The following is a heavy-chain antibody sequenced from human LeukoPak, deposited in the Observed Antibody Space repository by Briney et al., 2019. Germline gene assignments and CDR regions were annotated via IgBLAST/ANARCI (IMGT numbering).Heavy chain of an antibody. J-gene: IGHJ5*02. CDR2: IYYSGST. V-gene: IGHV4-59*11. CDR1: GGSISSLS. CDR3: AREQMYYDFWSGYYGDWFDP. Sequence: SETLSLTCTASGGSISSLSWSWIRQPPAKGLDWIGHIYYSGSTNYNPSLKSRVTISVDTSKNQFSLKLSSVTAADTVVYYCAREQMYYDFWSGYYGDWFDPWGQGTLVTVSS. D-gene: IGHD3-3*01.